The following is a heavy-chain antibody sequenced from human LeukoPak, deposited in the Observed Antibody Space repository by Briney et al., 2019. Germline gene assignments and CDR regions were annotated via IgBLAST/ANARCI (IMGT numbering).Heavy chain of an antibody. V-gene: IGHV3-9*01. J-gene: IGHJ4*02. CDR2: ISWNSGSI. D-gene: IGHD5-18*01. Sequence: PGGSLRLSCAASGFTFDDYAMHWVRQAPGKGLGWVSGISWNSGSIGYADSVKGRFTISRDNAKNSLYLQMNSLRAEDTAVYYCAREDTFAPFSYWGQGTLVTVSS. CDR3: AREDTFAPFSY. CDR1: GFTFDDYA.